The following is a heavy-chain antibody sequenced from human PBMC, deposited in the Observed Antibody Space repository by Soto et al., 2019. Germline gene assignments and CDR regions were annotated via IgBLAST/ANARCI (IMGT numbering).Heavy chain of an antibody. CDR1: GFTFSSYG. Sequence: GGSLRLSCAASGFTFSSYGMHWVRQAPGKGLEWVAVIWYDGSNKYYADSVKGRFTISRDNSKNTLYLQMNSLRAEDTAVYYCARANILTGYYIPEFDYWGQGTLVTVSS. CDR2: IWYDGSNK. D-gene: IGHD3-9*01. CDR3: ARANILTGYYIPEFDY. J-gene: IGHJ4*02. V-gene: IGHV3-33*01.